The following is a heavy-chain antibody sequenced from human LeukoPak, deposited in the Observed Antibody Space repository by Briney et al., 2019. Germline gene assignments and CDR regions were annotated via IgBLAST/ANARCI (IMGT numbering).Heavy chain of an antibody. Sequence: PGGSLRLSCAASGFTFSSYSMNWVRQAPGKGLEWVSYIRSGGSPIYYADSVKGRFTISRDNAKDSLYLQMNSLRAEDTAVYYCTRGTYYHGSGDAFDIWGQGTMVTVS. CDR2: IRSGGSPI. CDR1: GFTFSSYS. D-gene: IGHD3-10*01. V-gene: IGHV3-48*04. J-gene: IGHJ3*02. CDR3: TRGTYYHGSGDAFDI.